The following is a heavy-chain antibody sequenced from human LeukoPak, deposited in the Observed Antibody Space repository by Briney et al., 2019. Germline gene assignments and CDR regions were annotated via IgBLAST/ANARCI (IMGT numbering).Heavy chain of an antibody. CDR3: AREFGGGMDV. D-gene: IGHD3-10*01. V-gene: IGHV4-59*01. CDR2: IYYSRST. Sequence: SETLSLTCIGTGGSISSYYWSWIGQPPGNGVGWIGYIYYSRSTNYNPSLKTRVTISVDSSKNQFSLKLRSVTAADTAVYYCAREFGGGMDVWGQGTTVTVSS. J-gene: IGHJ6*02. CDR1: GGSISSYY.